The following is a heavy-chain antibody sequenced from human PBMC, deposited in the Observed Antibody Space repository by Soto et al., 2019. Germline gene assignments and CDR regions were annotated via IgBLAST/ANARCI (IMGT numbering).Heavy chain of an antibody. CDR2: INHSGST. J-gene: IGHJ4*02. Sequence: QVQLQQWGAGLLKPSETLSLTCAVYGGSFSGYYWSWIRQPPGKGLEWIGEINHSGSTNYNPSLKSRVTISVDTSKNQFSLKLSSVTAADTAVYYCAAPRELHKGHYFDYWGQGTLVTVSS. CDR3: AAPRELHKGHYFDY. V-gene: IGHV4-34*01. D-gene: IGHD1-26*01. CDR1: GGSFSGYY.